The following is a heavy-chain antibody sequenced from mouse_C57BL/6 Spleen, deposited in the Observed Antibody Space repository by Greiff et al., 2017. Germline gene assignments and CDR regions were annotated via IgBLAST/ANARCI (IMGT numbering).Heavy chain of an antibody. Sequence: EVQLVESGPGLVKPSQSLSLTCSVTGYSITSGYYWNWIRQFPGNQLEWMGFISYDGSNNYNPSLKNRISITLDTSKNQVLLKLKTVTTEDTATDYCASTPDYAYFDYWGQGTTLTVSS. CDR3: ASTPDYAYFDY. D-gene: IGHD1-1*02. J-gene: IGHJ2*01. CDR2: ISYDGSN. V-gene: IGHV3-6*01. CDR1: GYSITSGYY.